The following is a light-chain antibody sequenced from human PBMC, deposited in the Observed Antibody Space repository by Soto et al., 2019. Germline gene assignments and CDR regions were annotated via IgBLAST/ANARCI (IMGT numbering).Light chain of an antibody. Sequence: DIVLTQTPLSSPVTLGQPASISCRSSQNPVHSDGNTYLSWFHQRPGQPPRLLIDKVSNRFSGVPDRFSGSGAGTDFTLKISRVEAEDVGVYFCMQATQYRPYTFGQGTKLEIK. CDR1: QNPVHSDGNTY. V-gene: IGKV2-24*01. CDR2: KVS. J-gene: IGKJ2*01. CDR3: MQATQYRPYT.